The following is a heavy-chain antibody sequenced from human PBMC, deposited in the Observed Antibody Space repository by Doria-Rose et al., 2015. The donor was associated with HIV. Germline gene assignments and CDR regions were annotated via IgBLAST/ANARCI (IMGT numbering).Heavy chain of an antibody. V-gene: IGHV1-69*06. Sequence: KPGSSVKVSCKGSGGTFSKYAISWVRQAPGQGLEWMGGIIPIFGTSSSAQNFQGRVTLTADISTTTAYMELSGLRSDDTALYYCTKRRGVTDIDPFDIWGQGTMVIVSS. J-gene: IGHJ3*02. CDR2: IIPIFGTS. CDR1: GGTFSKYA. D-gene: IGHD2-21*02. CDR3: TKRRGVTDIDPFDI.